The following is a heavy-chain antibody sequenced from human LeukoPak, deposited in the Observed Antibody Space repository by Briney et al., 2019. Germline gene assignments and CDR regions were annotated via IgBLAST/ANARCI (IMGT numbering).Heavy chain of an antibody. Sequence: GGSLRLSCAASGFTFSSYEMNWVRQAPGKGLEWVSAISGSGGSTYYADSVKGRFTISRDKAKNSLYLQMNSLRAEDTAVYYCARTGLGMYSFDSWGQGTLVTVSS. V-gene: IGHV3-48*03. CDR1: GFTFSSYE. CDR2: ISGSGGST. CDR3: ARTGLGMYSFDS. D-gene: IGHD3/OR15-3a*01. J-gene: IGHJ4*02.